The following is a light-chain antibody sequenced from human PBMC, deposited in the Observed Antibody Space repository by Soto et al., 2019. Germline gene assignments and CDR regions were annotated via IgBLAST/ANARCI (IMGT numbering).Light chain of an antibody. CDR1: QTISSW. CDR3: QQYYSYPRK. Sequence: DIQMTQSPSTLSGSVGDRVTITCRASQTISSWLAWYQQKPGKAPKLLIYKASTLKSGVPSRFSGSGSGTEFTLTISSLQPDDFATYYCQQYYSYPRKFGQGTKVDIK. J-gene: IGKJ1*01. CDR2: KAS. V-gene: IGKV1-5*03.